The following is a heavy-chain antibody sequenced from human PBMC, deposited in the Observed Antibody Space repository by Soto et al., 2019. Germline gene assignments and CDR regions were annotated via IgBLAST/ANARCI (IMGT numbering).Heavy chain of an antibody. D-gene: IGHD4-17*01. CDR1: GFTFSSYA. CDR2: ISGSGGST. Sequence: GGSLRLSCAASGFTFSSYAMSWVRQAPGKGLEWVSAISGSGGSTYYADSVKGRYTISRDNSKNTLYLQMNSLRAEDTAVYYCAKGPPTIYGDYDSGAFDIWGQGTMVTVSS. J-gene: IGHJ3*02. V-gene: IGHV3-23*01. CDR3: AKGPPTIYGDYDSGAFDI.